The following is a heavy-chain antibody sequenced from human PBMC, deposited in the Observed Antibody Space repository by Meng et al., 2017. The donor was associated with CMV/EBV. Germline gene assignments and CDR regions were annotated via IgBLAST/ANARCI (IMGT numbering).Heavy chain of an antibody. CDR3: ARDPPYYDFWSGYYFKPNEPVLFDY. D-gene: IGHD3-3*01. Sequence: ASVKVSCKASGYTFTSYGIIWVRQAPGQGLEWMGWINPYNGNTKYAQKIQGRVTMTTDTSTSTAYMELRNLRSDDTAVYYCARDPPYYDFWSGYYFKPNEPVLFDYWGQGTLVTVSS. CDR1: GYTFTSYG. V-gene: IGHV1-18*01. CDR2: INPYNGNT. J-gene: IGHJ4*02.